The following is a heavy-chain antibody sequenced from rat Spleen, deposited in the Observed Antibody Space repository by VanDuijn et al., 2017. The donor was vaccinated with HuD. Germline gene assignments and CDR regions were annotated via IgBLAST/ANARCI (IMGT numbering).Heavy chain of an antibody. Sequence: EVQLVEFGGGFVQPGRSLKLSCAASGFTFSDYGMAWVRQAPKKGLEWVAYISYEGSITYYGDSVKGRFTISRDTAENTLYLQMDSLRSEDTATYYCTTYGGLRNWFAYWGQGTLVTVSS. J-gene: IGHJ3*01. CDR3: TTYGGLRNWFAY. D-gene: IGHD4-1*01. V-gene: IGHV5-22*01. CDR2: ISYEGSIT. CDR1: GFTFSDYG.